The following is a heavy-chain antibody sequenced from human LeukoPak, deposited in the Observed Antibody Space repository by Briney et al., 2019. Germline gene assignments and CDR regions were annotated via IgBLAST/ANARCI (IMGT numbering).Heavy chain of an antibody. CDR1: GYTFTNYA. CDR2: INTNTGNP. D-gene: IGHD3-3*01. CDR3: ARGERIFGVVGDMDV. J-gene: IGHJ6*03. V-gene: IGHV7-4-1*02. Sequence: ASVKVSCKASGYTFTNYAMNWVRQAPGQGLEWMGWINTNTGNPTYAQGFTGRFVFSLDTSVSTAYLQISSLKAEDTAVYYCARGERIFGVVGDMDVWGKGTTVIISS.